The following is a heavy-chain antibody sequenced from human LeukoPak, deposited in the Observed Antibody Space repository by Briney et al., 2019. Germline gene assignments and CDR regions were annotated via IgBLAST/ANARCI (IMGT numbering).Heavy chain of an antibody. Sequence: VKVSCKASGYTFTSYGISWVRQAPGQGLEWMGWISAYNGNTNYAQKLQGRVTMTTDTSTSTAYMELRSLRSDDTAVYYCARVMGYSYGYHYYYYGMDVWGQGTTVTVSS. CDR2: ISAYNGNT. V-gene: IGHV1-18*01. J-gene: IGHJ6*02. D-gene: IGHD5-18*01. CDR3: ARVMGYSYGYHYYYYGMDV. CDR1: GYTFTSYG.